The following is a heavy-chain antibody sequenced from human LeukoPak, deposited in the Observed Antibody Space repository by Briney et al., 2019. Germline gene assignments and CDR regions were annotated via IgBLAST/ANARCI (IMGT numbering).Heavy chain of an antibody. D-gene: IGHD3-22*01. CDR3: AKLPYYYDSSGYLLGAFDI. J-gene: IGHJ3*02. CDR2: INGDGSNV. V-gene: IGHV3-74*01. CDR1: GFIFSNYY. Sequence: PGGSLRLSCAASGFIFSNYYMHWVRQAPGKGLVWVSHINGDGSNVNYADSVKGRFTISRDNAKNTLYLQMNSLRAEDTAVYYCAKLPYYYDSSGYLLGAFDIWGQGTMVTVSS.